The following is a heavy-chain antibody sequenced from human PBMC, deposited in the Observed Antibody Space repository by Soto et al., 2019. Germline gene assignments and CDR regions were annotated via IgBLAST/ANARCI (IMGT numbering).Heavy chain of an antibody. V-gene: IGHV3-9*01. D-gene: IGHD2-21*01. J-gene: IGHJ4*02. CDR2: IGWRSFTL. CDR1: GFSFDDYA. Sequence: EVKLVESGGGWVQPGRSLRLSCAASGFSFDDYAMHWVRQLPGKGLEWVAGIGWRSFTLGYANSVKGRFTISRDNAQNFLYLQMDDLRAEDSDLYFCAKDRLASSRGRFDVWGQGTLVTVSS. CDR3: AKDRLASSRGRFDV.